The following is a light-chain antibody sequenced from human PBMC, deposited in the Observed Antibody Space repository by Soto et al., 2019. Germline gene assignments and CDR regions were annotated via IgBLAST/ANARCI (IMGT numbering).Light chain of an antibody. CDR1: QTVRNNY. J-gene: IGKJ4*01. V-gene: IGKV3-20*01. Sequence: ECGLTQSQGTLSLSPGERATLSCRASQTVRNNYLAWYQQKPGQAPRLLIYDASSRATGIPDRFSGGGSGTDFTLTISRLEPEDFAVYYCQQFSSYPLTFGGGTKV. CDR2: DAS. CDR3: QQFSSYPLT.